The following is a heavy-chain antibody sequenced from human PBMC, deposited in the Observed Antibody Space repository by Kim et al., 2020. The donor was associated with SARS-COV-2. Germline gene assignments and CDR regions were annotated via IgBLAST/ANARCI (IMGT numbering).Heavy chain of an antibody. D-gene: IGHD6-19*01. CDR2: FDPEDGET. CDR3: ATENPAVAGTAPFDY. Sequence: ASVKVSCKVSGYTLTELSMHWVRQAPGKGLEWMGGFDPEDGETIYAQKFQGRVTMTEDTSTDTAYMELSSLRSEDTAVYYCATENPAVAGTAPFDYWGQGTLVTVSS. CDR1: GYTLTELS. V-gene: IGHV1-24*01. J-gene: IGHJ4*02.